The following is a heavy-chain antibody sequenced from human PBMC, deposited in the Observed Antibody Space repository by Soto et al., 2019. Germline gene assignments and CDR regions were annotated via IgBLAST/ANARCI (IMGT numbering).Heavy chain of an antibody. Sequence: GASVKVSCKASGYTFTGYYMHWVRQAPGQGLEWMGWINPNSGGTNYAQKFQGWVTMTRDTSISTAYMELSSLRSEDTAVYYCARMVAARYFDYWGQGTLVTVSS. CDR1: GYTFTGYY. CDR3: ARMVAARYFDY. J-gene: IGHJ4*02. D-gene: IGHD6-6*01. V-gene: IGHV1-2*04. CDR2: INPNSGGT.